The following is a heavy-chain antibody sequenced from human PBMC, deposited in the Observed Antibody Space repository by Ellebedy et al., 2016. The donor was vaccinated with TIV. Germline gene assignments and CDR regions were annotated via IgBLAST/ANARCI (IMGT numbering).Heavy chain of an antibody. CDR2: ISSSSSTI. CDR3: ASHSNYYDSSGPGGY. J-gene: IGHJ4*02. Sequence: GESLKISXAASGFTFSSYSMNWVRQAPGKGLEWVSYISSSSSTIYYADSVKGRFTISRDNAKNSLYLQMNSLRDEDTAVYYCASHSNYYDSSGPGGYWGQGTLVTVSS. CDR1: GFTFSSYS. V-gene: IGHV3-48*02. D-gene: IGHD3-22*01.